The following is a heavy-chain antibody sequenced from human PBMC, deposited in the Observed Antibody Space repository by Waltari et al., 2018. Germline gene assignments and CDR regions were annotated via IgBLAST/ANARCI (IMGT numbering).Heavy chain of an antibody. D-gene: IGHD1-1*01. J-gene: IGHJ4*02. CDR1: GFSFSSHW. CDR3: ARHFPDGANDFDY. CDR2: INRGGSGR. Sequence: DVQLVESGGGLVQPGGSLRLSCAASGFSFSSHWMAWVRQAPGKGPGGVANINRGGSGRYYLDSVEGRFVISRDDSKNSLFLQMNSLRPEDTALYYCARHFPDGANDFDYWGQGTLVTVST. V-gene: IGHV3-7*03.